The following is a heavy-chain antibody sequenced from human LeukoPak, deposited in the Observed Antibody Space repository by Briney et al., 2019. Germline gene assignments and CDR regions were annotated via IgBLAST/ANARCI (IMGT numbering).Heavy chain of an antibody. CDR2: IKEDGSEK. D-gene: IGHD3-22*01. J-gene: IGHJ4*02. Sequence: GGSLRLSCAASGFTLGTYWMSWVRQAPGKGLEWVANIKEDGSEKYHVDSVKGRFTISRDNAKNSLYLQMNSLRPEDTAVYYCVRGYDGSGYYGDDFWGQGTLVTVSS. CDR1: GFTLGTYW. CDR3: VRGYDGSGYYGDDF. V-gene: IGHV3-7*04.